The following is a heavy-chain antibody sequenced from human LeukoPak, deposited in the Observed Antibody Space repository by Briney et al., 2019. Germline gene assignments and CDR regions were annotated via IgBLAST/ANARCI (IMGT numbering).Heavy chain of an antibody. CDR2: INKDGSAT. D-gene: IGHD1-26*01. V-gene: IGHV3-43*02. CDR3: ATWAFYHSLDV. J-gene: IGHJ6*02. Sequence: GGSLRLSCEASGFTFYAYAMHCVRQAPGKGLECVSLINKDGSATYYADSVKGRFTISRDNSKNSLYLQMNSLRSEDTALYYCATWAFYHSLDVWGQGTTVTVSS. CDR1: GFTFYAYA.